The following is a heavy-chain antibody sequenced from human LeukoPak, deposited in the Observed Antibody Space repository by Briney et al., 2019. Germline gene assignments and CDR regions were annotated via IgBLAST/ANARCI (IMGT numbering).Heavy chain of an antibody. D-gene: IGHD2-15*01. CDR3: ARDKGGPDY. CDR1: GFTFNSYS. Sequence: TGGSLRLSCTASGFTFNSYSMTWIRQAPGKGLEWISYINEGSTNIYYADSVKGRFTISRDNAKNSLYMQMNSLRAEDTAVYYCARDKGGPDYWGQGTLVTVSS. J-gene: IGHJ4*02. CDR2: INEGSTNI. V-gene: IGHV3-48*01.